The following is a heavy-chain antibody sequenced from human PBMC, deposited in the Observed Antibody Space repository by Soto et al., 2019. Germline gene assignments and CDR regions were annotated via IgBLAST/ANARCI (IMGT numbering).Heavy chain of an antibody. CDR3: APTYTSSWYSWFDP. V-gene: IGHV4-4*02. CDR1: GGCISSSNW. Sequence: PXASLSLPCAVCGGCISSSNWWGWARQPPGKGLEWIGEIYHSGSTNYNPSLKSRVTISVDKSKNQFSLKLSSVTAADTAVYYCAPTYTSSWYSWFDPCGQRTLVTFSS. J-gene: IGHJ5*02. D-gene: IGHD6-13*01. CDR2: IYHSGST.